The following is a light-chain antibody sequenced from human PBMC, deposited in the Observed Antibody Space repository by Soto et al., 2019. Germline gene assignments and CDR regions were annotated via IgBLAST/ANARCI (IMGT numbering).Light chain of an antibody. CDR3: QQYNNWPLT. V-gene: IGKV3-15*01. Sequence: IVLTQSPGTLSLSPWERATLSCRASQSLRSSLAWYQQKPGQAPRLLIYGASTRATGIPARFSGSGSGTEFTLTISSLQSEDFAVYSCQQYNNWPLTFGGGTKVDIK. CDR1: QSLRSS. J-gene: IGKJ4*01. CDR2: GAS.